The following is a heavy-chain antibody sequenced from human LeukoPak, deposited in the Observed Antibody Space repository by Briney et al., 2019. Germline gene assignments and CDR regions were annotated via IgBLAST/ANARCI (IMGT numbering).Heavy chain of an antibody. CDR1: GLSFDDYA. Sequence: GGSLTLASAAAGLSFDDYAMDWVRHVPGKGLEWVSLISGDGGGTYYADSVKGRFTITRDNSKNYLYLQMNSLGTDDSALYHCATDGRWRKEGYRYYGVDVWGQGTTVTVSS. CDR2: ISGDGGGT. J-gene: IGHJ6*02. V-gene: IGHV3-43*02. D-gene: IGHD5-24*01. CDR3: ATDGRWRKEGYRYYGVDV.